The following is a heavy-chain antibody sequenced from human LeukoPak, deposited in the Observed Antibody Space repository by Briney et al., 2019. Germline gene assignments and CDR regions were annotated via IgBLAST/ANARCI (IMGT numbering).Heavy chain of an antibody. V-gene: IGHV3-21*01. CDR2: ISSSSSYI. Sequence: GGSLRLSCAASGFTFSSYSMNCVRQAPGKCLEWVSSISSSSSYIYYADSVNGRFTISRDNAKNSLYLQMNSLRAEDTDVYYCARDWSSSSSTSYHNRLDGAYWGQGTLVTVSS. D-gene: IGHD6-6*01. J-gene: IGHJ4*02. CDR3: ARDWSSSSSTSYHNRLDGAY. CDR1: GFTFSSYS.